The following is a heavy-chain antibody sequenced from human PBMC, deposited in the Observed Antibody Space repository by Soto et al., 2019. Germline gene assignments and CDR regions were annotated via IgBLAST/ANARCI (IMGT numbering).Heavy chain of an antibody. CDR3: ARTRRIRRLLAAIGYYYYYYMDV. CDR2: INHSGST. V-gene: IGHV4-34*01. J-gene: IGHJ6*03. Sequence: SETLSLTCAVYGGSFSGYYWSWIRQPPGKGLEWIGEINHSGSTNYNPSLKSRVTISVDTSKNQFSLKLSSVTAADTAVYYCARTRRIRRLLAAIGYYYYYYMDVWGKGTTVTVSS. D-gene: IGHD2-2*01. CDR1: GGSFSGYY.